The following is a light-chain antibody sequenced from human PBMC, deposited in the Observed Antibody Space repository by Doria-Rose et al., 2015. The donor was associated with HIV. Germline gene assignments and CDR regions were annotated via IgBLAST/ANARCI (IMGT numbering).Light chain of an antibody. CDR3: QQTYSSPPWT. V-gene: IGKV1-39*01. CDR2: AAS. Sequence: RMTQSPPSLSASIGDRVTITCRASQTVSTYLNWFQQEPGKAPKLLIYAASRLQSGVPSRFSGSGSGTDFTLTISGLQPGDFATYYCQQTYSSPPWTFGQGTKVEMK. J-gene: IGKJ1*01. CDR1: QTVSTY.